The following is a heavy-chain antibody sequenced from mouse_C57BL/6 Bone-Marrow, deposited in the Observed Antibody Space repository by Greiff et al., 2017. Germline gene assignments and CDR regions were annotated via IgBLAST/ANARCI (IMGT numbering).Heavy chain of an antibody. V-gene: IGHV5-4*01. J-gene: IGHJ3*01. Sequence: EVQGVESGGGLVKPGGSLKLSCAASGFTFSSYAMSWVRQTPEKRLEWVATISDGGSYTYYPDNVKGRFTISRDNAKNNLYLHICHLNSEDTAMYYCARVMGPWFAYWGQGTLVTVSA. D-gene: IGHD2-3*01. CDR3: ARVMGPWFAY. CDR2: ISDGGSYT. CDR1: GFTFSSYA.